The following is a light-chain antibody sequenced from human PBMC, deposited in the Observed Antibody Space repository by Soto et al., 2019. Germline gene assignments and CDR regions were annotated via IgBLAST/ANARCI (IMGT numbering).Light chain of an antibody. V-gene: IGKV1-39*01. CDR1: QSINNY. CDR2: AAS. J-gene: IGKJ1*01. CDR3: QQSYSRT. Sequence: DIQLTQSPSSLSASVGDRVSISCRASQSINNYLNWYQQKPGKAPKVLIFAASTLQSGVPSRFSGSGSGTDFTLTITSLQPEDFATYYCQQSYSRTFGQGTEVDI.